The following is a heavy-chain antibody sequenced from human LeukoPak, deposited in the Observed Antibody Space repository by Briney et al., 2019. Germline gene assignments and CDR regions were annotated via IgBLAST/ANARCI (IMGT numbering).Heavy chain of an antibody. J-gene: IGHJ4*02. V-gene: IGHV4-39*07. Sequence: SETLSLTCIVSGGSIRSNSYYWGWIRQPPGKGLEWIGSIFYSGTTYYNPSLKSRVTISVDTSKNQFSLKLSSVTAADTAVYYCARAPYYDSSMIDYWGQGTLVTVSS. D-gene: IGHD3-22*01. CDR1: GGSIRSNSYY. CDR3: ARAPYYDSSMIDY. CDR2: IFYSGTT.